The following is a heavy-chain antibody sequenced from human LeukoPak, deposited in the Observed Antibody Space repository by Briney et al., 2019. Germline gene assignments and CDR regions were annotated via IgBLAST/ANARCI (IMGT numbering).Heavy chain of an antibody. D-gene: IGHD3-3*01. V-gene: IGHV4-34*01. CDR1: GGSFSGYY. CDR2: INHSGST. CDR3: ARGTPYYDSWSGYLYYYYYMDV. J-gene: IGHJ6*03. Sequence: PPETLSLTCAVYGGSFSGYYWSWIRQPPGKGLEWIGEINHSGSTNYNPSLKSRVTISVDTSKNQFSLKQSSVTAADTAVYYCARGTPYYDSWSGYLYYYYYMDVWGKGTTVTVSS.